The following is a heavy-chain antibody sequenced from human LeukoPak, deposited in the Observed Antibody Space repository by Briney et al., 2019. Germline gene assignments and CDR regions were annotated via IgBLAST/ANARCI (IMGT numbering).Heavy chain of an antibody. V-gene: IGHV5-51*01. CDR1: GYNFTSYW. D-gene: IGHD3-16*02. CDR3: ARRRSTFGGVIITTNDAFDI. CDR2: IYPGDSDS. Sequence: PGESLKISCKGSGYNFTSYWIGWVRQMPGKGLEWMGIIYPGDSDSRLSPSLQGQVTISADKSISTAYLQWSSLKASDTAMYYCARRRSTFGGVIITTNDAFDIWGQGTMVTVSS. J-gene: IGHJ3*02.